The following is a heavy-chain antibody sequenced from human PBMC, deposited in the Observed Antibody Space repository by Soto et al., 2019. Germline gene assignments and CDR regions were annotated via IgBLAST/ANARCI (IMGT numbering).Heavy chain of an antibody. Sequence: QVQLVESGGGVVQPGRSLRLSCAASGFTFSSYAMYWVRQAPGKGLEWVAVISYDGSNKYYAESVKGRFTISRDNSKXTRXXQXNGLRAGHTAVYYCARAGCDGGRCYTLVGLRYGMDVWGQGTTVTVSS. J-gene: IGHJ6*02. CDR2: ISYDGSNK. V-gene: IGHV3-30-3*01. CDR1: GFTFSSYA. D-gene: IGHD2-15*01. CDR3: ARAGCDGGRCYTLVGLRYGMDV.